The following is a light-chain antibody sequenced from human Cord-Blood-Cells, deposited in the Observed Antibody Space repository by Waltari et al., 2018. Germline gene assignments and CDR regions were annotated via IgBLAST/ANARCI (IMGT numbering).Light chain of an antibody. CDR3: QSYDSSLSGSKV. J-gene: IGLJ1*01. V-gene: IGLV1-40*01. CDR1: SSNIGAGYD. Sequence: QSVLTQPPSVSGAPGQRVTISCTGSSSNIGAGYDVHWYQQLLGTAPKLLIYGNINRPSGVPDRFSGSKSGTSASLAITGLQAEDEADYYCQSYDSSLSGSKVFGTGTKVTVL. CDR2: GNI.